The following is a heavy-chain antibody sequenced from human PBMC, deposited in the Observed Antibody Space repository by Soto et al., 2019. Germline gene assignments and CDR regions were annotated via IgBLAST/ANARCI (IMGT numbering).Heavy chain of an antibody. CDR2: IYHSGST. CDR1: GGSISSSNW. Sequence: SETLSLTCAVSGGSISSSNWWSWVRQPPGKGLEWIGEIYHSGSTNYNPSLKSRVTISVDKSKNQFSLKLSSVTAADTAVYYCASLAVADRYYYGMDVWGQGTTVTVSS. J-gene: IGHJ6*02. V-gene: IGHV4-4*02. CDR3: ASLAVADRYYYGMDV. D-gene: IGHD6-19*01.